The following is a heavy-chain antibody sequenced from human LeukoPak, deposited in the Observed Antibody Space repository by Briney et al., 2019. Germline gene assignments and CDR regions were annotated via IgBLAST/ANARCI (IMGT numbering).Heavy chain of an antibody. D-gene: IGHD3-9*01. CDR1: GGSISSYY. J-gene: IGHJ4*02. Sequence: SETLSLTCTVSGGSISSYYRSWIRQPPGKGLEWIGYIYYSGSTNYNPSLKSRVTISVDTSKNQFSLKLSSVTAADTAVYYCARHHYDILTGYYLDYWGQGTLVTVSS. CDR2: IYYSGST. V-gene: IGHV4-59*08. CDR3: ARHHYDILTGYYLDY.